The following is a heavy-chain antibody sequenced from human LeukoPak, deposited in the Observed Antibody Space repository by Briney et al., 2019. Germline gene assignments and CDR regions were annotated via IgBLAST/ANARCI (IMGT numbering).Heavy chain of an antibody. CDR1: GLILNDHA. D-gene: IGHD4-17*01. J-gene: IGHJ6*02. CDR3: AKDKRGDYSSYYGMDV. Sequence: PGGSLRLSCVGSGLILNDHAMHWARQVPGKGLEWVSGIGWDSGRIGYADSVKGRFTTSRDNAKNSLYLQMNSLRAEDTALYYCAKDKRGDYSSYYGMDVWGQGTTVTVSS. V-gene: IGHV3-9*01. CDR2: IGWDSGRI.